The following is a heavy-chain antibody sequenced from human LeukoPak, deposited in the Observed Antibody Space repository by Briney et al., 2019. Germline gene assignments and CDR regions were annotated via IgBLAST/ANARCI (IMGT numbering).Heavy chain of an antibody. V-gene: IGHV4-59*01. Sequence: SETLSLTCTVSGDSINSYYWSWIRQPPGKGLEWIGNFYYSGSINYSPSLKSRVTISVDTSKNQFSLKLNSVTAADTAVYYCARDSVTEGDPDFDYWGQGTLVTVSS. D-gene: IGHD2-21*02. CDR1: GDSINSYY. J-gene: IGHJ4*02. CDR2: FYYSGSI. CDR3: ARDSVTEGDPDFDY.